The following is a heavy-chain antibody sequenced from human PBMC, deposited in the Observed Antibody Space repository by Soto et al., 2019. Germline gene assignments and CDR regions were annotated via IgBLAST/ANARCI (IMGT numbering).Heavy chain of an antibody. CDR2: IHHSGNT. D-gene: IGHD3-3*01. Sequence: QVQLQESGPRLVKPSETLSLTCSVSSDSITSHYWSWIRKPPGRGLEWIGYIHHSGNTNYSPSLRSRVTVSVETSKNQFSLKLTSVTAADTAVYYCARYDLLSGHHDYFDHWGQGILVTVSS. CDR1: SDSITSHY. CDR3: ARYDLLSGHHDYFDH. V-gene: IGHV4-59*11. J-gene: IGHJ4*02.